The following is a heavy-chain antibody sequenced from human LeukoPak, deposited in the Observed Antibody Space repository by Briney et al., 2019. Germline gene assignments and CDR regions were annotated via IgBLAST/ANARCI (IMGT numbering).Heavy chain of an antibody. CDR1: GYTFTSYG. Sequence: ASVKVSCKASGYTFTSYGISWVRQAPGQGLEWMGWISAYNGNTNYAQKLQGRVTMTTDTSTSTAYMELRSLRSDDTAVYYCARGEKTVLRYFDHSYWGQGTLVTVSS. V-gene: IGHV1-18*04. CDR2: ISAYNGNT. CDR3: ARGEKTVLRYFDHSY. J-gene: IGHJ4*02. D-gene: IGHD3-9*01.